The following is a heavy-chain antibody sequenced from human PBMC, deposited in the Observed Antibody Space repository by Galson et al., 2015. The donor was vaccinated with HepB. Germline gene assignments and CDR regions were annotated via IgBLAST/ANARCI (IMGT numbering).Heavy chain of an antibody. D-gene: IGHD3-22*01. CDR1: GGTFSSYA. CDR3: ARDRGDYDSSGYCDY. J-gene: IGHJ4*02. V-gene: IGHV1-69*13. Sequence: SVKVSCKASGGTFSSYAISWVRQAPGQGLEWMGGIIPIFGTANYAQKFQGRVTITADESTSTAYMELSSLRPEDTAVYYCARDRGDYDSSGYCDYWGQGTLVTVSS. CDR2: IIPIFGTA.